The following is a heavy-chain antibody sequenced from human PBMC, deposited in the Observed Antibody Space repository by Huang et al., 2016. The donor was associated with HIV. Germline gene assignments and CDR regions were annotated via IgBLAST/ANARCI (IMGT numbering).Heavy chain of an antibody. D-gene: IGHD2-15*01. V-gene: IGHV3-74*01. Sequence: EEHLVESGGGLVQPGGSLGLSCEASGFKFSNYWMQWVRQAPGKGLRWVARIKIDGRTTDYADSVKGRFTISRDNAKNTLYLQMSSLTAEDTAIYYCARAGGFEIWGQGTVVTVSS. CDR1: GFKFSNYW. CDR2: IKIDGRTT. J-gene: IGHJ3*02. CDR3: ARAGGFEI.